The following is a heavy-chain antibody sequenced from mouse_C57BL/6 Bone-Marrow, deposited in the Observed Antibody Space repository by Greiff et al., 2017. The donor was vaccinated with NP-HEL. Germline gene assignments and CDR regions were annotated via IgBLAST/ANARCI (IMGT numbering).Heavy chain of an antibody. CDR3: ARHGSSYGDY. CDR2: ISNGGGST. J-gene: IGHJ4*01. CDR1: GFTFSDYY. D-gene: IGHD1-1*01. Sequence: EVQGVESGGGLVQPGGSLKLSCAASGFTFSDYYMYWVRQTPEKRLEWVAYISNGGGSTYYPDTVKGRFTISRDNAKNTLYLQMSRLKSEDTAMYYCARHGSSYGDYWGQGTSVTVSS. V-gene: IGHV5-12*01.